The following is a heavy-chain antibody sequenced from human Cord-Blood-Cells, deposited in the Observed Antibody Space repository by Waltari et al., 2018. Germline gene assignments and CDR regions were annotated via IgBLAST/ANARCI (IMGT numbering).Heavy chain of an antibody. D-gene: IGHD1-1*01. V-gene: IGHV4-34*01. CDR2: INHSGRT. CDR3: ARFCKTRGGTTFAFDI. Sequence: EINHSGRTNYNPSLNSRGTISVDTSKNQLSLKLSSVTAADTAVYYCARFCKTRGGTTFAFDIWGQGSMVTVSS. J-gene: IGHJ3*02.